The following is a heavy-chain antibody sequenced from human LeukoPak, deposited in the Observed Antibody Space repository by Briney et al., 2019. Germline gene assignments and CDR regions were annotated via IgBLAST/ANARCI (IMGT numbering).Heavy chain of an antibody. J-gene: IGHJ6*03. CDR3: ARQAARRGYYYYYYMDV. CDR1: GYTFTGYY. D-gene: IGHD6-6*01. V-gene: IGHV1-8*03. CDR2: MNPNSGNT. Sequence: ASVKVSCKASGYTFTGYYMHWVRQATGQGLEWMGWMNPNSGNTGYAQKFQGRVTITRNTSISTAYMELSSLRSEDTAVYYCARQAARRGYYYYYYMDVWGKGTTVTVSS.